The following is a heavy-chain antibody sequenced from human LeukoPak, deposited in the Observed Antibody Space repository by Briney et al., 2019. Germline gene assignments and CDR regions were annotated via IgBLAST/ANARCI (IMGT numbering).Heavy chain of an antibody. Sequence: PGGSLRLSCAASGFTFSSYELNWVRQAPGKGLEWVSYISSSGTMIYYADSVKGRFTISRDNSKNSLYLQMNNLRAEDTAVYYCAREVASCGGDCLAPWGQGTLVTVSS. V-gene: IGHV3-48*03. CDR2: ISSSGTMI. CDR3: AREVASCGGDCLAP. D-gene: IGHD2-21*02. CDR1: GFTFSSYE. J-gene: IGHJ5*02.